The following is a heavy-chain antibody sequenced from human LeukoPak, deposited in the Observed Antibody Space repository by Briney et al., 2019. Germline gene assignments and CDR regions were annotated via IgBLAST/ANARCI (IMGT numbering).Heavy chain of an antibody. D-gene: IGHD6-13*01. CDR2: MNPNSGNT. CDR1: GYTFTSYD. Sequence: ASVKVSCKASGYTFTSYDINWVRQATGQGLEWMGWMNPNSGNTGYAQKFQGRVTMTRNTSISTAYMELSSLRSEDTAVYYCARGDSSSWTLSYYYYYYMDVWGKGTTVTVSS. J-gene: IGHJ6*03. V-gene: IGHV1-8*01. CDR3: ARGDSSSWTLSYYYYYYMDV.